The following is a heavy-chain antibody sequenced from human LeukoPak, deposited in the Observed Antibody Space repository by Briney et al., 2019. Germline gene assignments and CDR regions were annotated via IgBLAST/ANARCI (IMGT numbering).Heavy chain of an antibody. Sequence: PSETLPLTCAVYGGSFSGYYWSWIRQPPGKGLEWIGEINHSGSTNYNPSLKSRVTISVDTSKNQFSLKLSSVTAADTAVYYCAREGDSIDALDIWGQGTMVTVSS. CDR2: INHSGST. J-gene: IGHJ3*02. V-gene: IGHV4-34*01. D-gene: IGHD3-22*01. CDR3: AREGDSIDALDI. CDR1: GGSFSGYY.